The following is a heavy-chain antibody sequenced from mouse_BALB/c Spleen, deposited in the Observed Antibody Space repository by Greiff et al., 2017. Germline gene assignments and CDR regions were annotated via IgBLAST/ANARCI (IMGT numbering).Heavy chain of an antibody. CDR2: ISNGGGST. CDR3: ARRTGTGAMDY. Sequence: EVQLQESGGGLVQPGGSLKLSCAASGFTFSSYTMSWVRQTPEKRLEWVAYISNGGGSTYYPDTVKGRFTISRDNAKNTLYLQMSSLKSEDTAMYYCARRTGTGAMDYWGQGTSGTVSS. CDR1: GFTFSSYT. D-gene: IGHD4-1*01. J-gene: IGHJ4*01. V-gene: IGHV5-12-2*01.